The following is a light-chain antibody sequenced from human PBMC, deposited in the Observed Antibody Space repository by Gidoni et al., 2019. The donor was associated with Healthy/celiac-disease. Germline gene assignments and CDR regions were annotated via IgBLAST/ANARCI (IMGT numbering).Light chain of an antibody. CDR3: QQYNNWPRT. V-gene: IGKV3-15*01. CDR1: QSVSSN. J-gene: IGKJ1*01. Sequence: EIVMTQSPATLSVSPGERATLPCRASQSVSSNLACYQQKPGKAPRLLIYGSSTRATGIPARFSGSGSGTEFTLTISSLQSEDFAVYYCQQYNNWPRTFXQXTKVEIK. CDR2: GSS.